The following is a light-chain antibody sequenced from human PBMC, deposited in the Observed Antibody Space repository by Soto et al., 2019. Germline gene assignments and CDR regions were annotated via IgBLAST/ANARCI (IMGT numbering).Light chain of an antibody. V-gene: IGLV1-40*01. CDR1: SSNIGAGYD. CDR2: GNN. J-gene: IGLJ3*02. Sequence: QSVLTQPPSVSGAPGQRVTISCTGSSSNIGAGYDVHWYQQLPGTAPKLLISGNNNRPSGVPDRFSGSESGTSASLAITGLQAEDEADYYCQSYDSSLSGWVFGGGTKLTVL. CDR3: QSYDSSLSGWV.